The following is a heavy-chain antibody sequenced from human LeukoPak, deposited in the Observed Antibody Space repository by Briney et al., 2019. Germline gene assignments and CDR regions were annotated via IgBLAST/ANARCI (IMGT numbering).Heavy chain of an antibody. CDR3: AKDRTIVIMPDWFDP. Sequence: PGGSLRLSCAASGFTFSSYAMSWVRQAPGKGLEWVSGISGSGGSTYSADSVKGRFTISRDNSKNTLYLQMNSLRAEDTAVYYCAKDRTIVIMPDWFDPWGQGTLVTVSS. J-gene: IGHJ5*02. D-gene: IGHD2-8*01. CDR1: GFTFSSYA. V-gene: IGHV3-23*01. CDR2: ISGSGGST.